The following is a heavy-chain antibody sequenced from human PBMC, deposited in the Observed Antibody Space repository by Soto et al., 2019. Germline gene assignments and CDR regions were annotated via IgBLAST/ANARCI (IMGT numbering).Heavy chain of an antibody. CDR3: ARKDYYASGSYHLDH. CDR1: GYTFTKFP. D-gene: IGHD1-26*01. J-gene: IGHJ4*02. Sequence: ASVKVSCKASGYTFTKFPVHWVRQAPGQSLEWMGWINPANGDTGYSQDFQARVTFTRDTSATTVYMELNSLRSEDTAVYFCARKDYYASGSYHLDHWGQGAHVTV. CDR2: INPANGDT. V-gene: IGHV1-3*01.